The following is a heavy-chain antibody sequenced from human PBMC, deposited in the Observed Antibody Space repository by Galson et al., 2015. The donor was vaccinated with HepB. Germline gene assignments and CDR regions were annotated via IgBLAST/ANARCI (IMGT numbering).Heavy chain of an antibody. CDR1: GFTFSPYS. J-gene: IGHJ6*02. CDR3: ARDVGRKAVVVPALDYYGMDV. Sequence: SLRLSCAASGFTFSPYSMNWVRQAPGKGLEWVSYISSSSSYTNYADSVKGRFTISRDNAKNSLYLQMNSLRAEDTAVYYCARDVGRKAVVVPALDYYGMDVWGQGTTVTVSS. CDR2: ISSSSSYT. V-gene: IGHV3-21*05. D-gene: IGHD2-2*01.